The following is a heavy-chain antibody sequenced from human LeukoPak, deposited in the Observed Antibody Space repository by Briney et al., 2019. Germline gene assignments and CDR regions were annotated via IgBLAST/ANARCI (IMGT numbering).Heavy chain of an antibody. J-gene: IGHJ4*02. D-gene: IGHD6-19*01. CDR1: GYTFTGYY. CDR3: AKAPYSSGWPFDY. Sequence: SCKASGYTFTGYYMHWVRQAPGKGLEWVAVIWYDGSNKFYADSVKGRFTISRDNSKNTLYLQMNSLRAEDTAVYYCAKAPYSSGWPFDYWGQGTLVTVSS. V-gene: IGHV3-33*06. CDR2: IWYDGSNK.